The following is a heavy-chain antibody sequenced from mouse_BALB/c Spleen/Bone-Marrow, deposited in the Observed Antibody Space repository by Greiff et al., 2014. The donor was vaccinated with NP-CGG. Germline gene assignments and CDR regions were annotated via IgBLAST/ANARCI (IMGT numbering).Heavy chain of an antibody. CDR3: ASYVYGYYFDY. CDR2: VDPANGNT. J-gene: IGHJ2*01. D-gene: IGHD2-2*01. V-gene: IGHV14-3*02. CDR1: GFNVKDTY. Sequence: VQLQQSGAELVKPGASVKLSCTASGFNVKDTYIHWGKQRPEQGLEGIGRVDPANGNTKYDPKFQGKATITADTSSNTAYLQLSSLTSEDTAVYYCASYVYGYYFDYWGQGTTLTVSS.